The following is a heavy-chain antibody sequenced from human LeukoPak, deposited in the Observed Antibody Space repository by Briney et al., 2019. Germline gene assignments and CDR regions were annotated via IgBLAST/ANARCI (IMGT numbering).Heavy chain of an antibody. CDR2: ISSSSSTI. CDR3: ARDDVGATPAGDY. CDR1: GFTFSTYS. D-gene: IGHD1-26*01. J-gene: IGHJ4*02. V-gene: IGHV3-48*01. Sequence: PGGSLRLSCAASGFTFSTYSMNWVRQAPGKGLEWVSYISSSSSTIYYADSVKGRFTISRDNAQNSLYLQMNSLRAEDTAVYYCARDDVGATPAGDYWGQGTLVTVSS.